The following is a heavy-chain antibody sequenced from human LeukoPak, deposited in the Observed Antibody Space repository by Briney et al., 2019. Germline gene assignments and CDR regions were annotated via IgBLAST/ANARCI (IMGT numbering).Heavy chain of an antibody. V-gene: IGHV3-23*01. CDR2: ISGSGGGT. J-gene: IGHJ3*02. D-gene: IGHD3-10*01. CDR1: GFTFSTYA. Sequence: GGSLRLSCAASGFTFSTYAMSCVRQAPGNGLEWVSAISGSGGGTYYADSVKGRFTISRDNSKNTLSLQMNSLRAEDTAVFYCARSIYASGSYYAFDIWGQGTMVTVSS. CDR3: ARSIYASGSYYAFDI.